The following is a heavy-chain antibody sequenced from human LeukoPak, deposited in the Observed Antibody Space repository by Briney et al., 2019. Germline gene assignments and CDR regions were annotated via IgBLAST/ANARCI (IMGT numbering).Heavy chain of an antibody. D-gene: IGHD3-10*01. Sequence: GGSLRLSCSASGFTFSTYSMNWVPQAPGKGPEWVSYISRSSSSKHYADSVKGRFTISRDNAKNSLYLQMNSLRDEDTAVYYCVREDPSEYGSIDYWGQGTLVTVSS. CDR3: VREDPSEYGSIDY. CDR2: ISRSSSSK. V-gene: IGHV3-48*02. J-gene: IGHJ4*02. CDR1: GFTFSTYS.